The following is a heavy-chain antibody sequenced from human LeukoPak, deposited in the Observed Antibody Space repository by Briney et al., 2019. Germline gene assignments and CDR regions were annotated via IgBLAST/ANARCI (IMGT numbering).Heavy chain of an antibody. CDR3: ARARSSSSWLDAFDI. J-gene: IGHJ3*02. V-gene: IGHV3-48*04. CDR2: ISSSSSTI. D-gene: IGHD6-13*01. CDR1: GFTFSSYS. Sequence: PGGSLRLSCAASGFTFSSYSMNWVRQAPGKGLEWVSYISSSSSTIYYADSVKGRFTISRDNAKHSLYLQMNSLRAEDTAVYYCARARSSSSWLDAFDIWGQGTMVTVSS.